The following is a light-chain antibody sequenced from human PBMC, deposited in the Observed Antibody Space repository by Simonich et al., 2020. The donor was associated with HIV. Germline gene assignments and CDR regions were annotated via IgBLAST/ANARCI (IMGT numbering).Light chain of an antibody. Sequence: EIVLTKSPGTLSLSPGERPTLSCSASTGVSRSYLAWYQQKPGQAPRLLIYGASSRATGIPDRFSGSGSGTDFTLTISRLEPEDFAVYYCQQYGSSPPYTFGQGTKLEIK. CDR2: GAS. CDR3: QQYGSSPPYT. J-gene: IGKJ2*01. V-gene: IGKV3-20*01. CDR1: TGVSRSY.